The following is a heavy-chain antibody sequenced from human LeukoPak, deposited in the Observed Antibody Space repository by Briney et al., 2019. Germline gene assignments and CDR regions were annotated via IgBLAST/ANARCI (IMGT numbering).Heavy chain of an antibody. J-gene: IGHJ4*02. CDR2: INHSGST. Sequence: PSETLSLTCTVSGGSISSGGYYWSWIRQPPGKGLEWIGEINHSGSTNYNPSLKSRVTMSVDKSKSQFSLKLSSVTAADTAVYYCSLVTLIQGGNYFDYWGQGTLVTVSS. D-gene: IGHD2-21*02. CDR3: SLVTLIQGGNYFDY. V-gene: IGHV4-30-2*01. CDR1: GGSISSGGYY.